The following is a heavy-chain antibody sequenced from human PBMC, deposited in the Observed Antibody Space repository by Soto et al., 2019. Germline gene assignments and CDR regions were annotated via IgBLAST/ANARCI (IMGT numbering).Heavy chain of an antibody. D-gene: IGHD3-16*01. Sequence: QVQLVESGGGVVQPGRSLRLSCAASGFTFSTYGMHWVRQAPGKGLEWVAVISFDGSNKNYGDSVKGRFTISRDKSKNTLYLQMNSLRAEDTAVYYCAKDQGGGGSSSDYWGQGTLVTVSS. V-gene: IGHV3-30*18. CDR1: GFTFSTYG. CDR2: ISFDGSNK. J-gene: IGHJ4*02. CDR3: AKDQGGGGSSSDY.